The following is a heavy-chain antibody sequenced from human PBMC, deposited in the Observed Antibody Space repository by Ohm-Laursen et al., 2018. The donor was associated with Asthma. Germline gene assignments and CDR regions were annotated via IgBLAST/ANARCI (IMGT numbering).Heavy chain of an antibody. Sequence: PSDTLSLTCTVSGGSISSYYWSWIRQPPGKGLEWIGYIYYSGSTNYNPSLKSRVTISVDTSKNQFSLKLSSVTAADTAVYYCARASYSRRTSWFDPWGQGTLVTVSS. CDR1: GGSISSYY. J-gene: IGHJ5*02. V-gene: IGHV4-59*07. CDR2: IYYSGST. CDR3: ARASYSRRTSWFDP. D-gene: IGHD6-13*01.